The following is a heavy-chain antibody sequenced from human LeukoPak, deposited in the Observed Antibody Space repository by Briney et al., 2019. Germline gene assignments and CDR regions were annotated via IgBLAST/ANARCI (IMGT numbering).Heavy chain of an antibody. CDR3: TKPQPGAFEV. V-gene: IGHV1-2*02. CDR2: INTKTGAT. CDR1: GYTFTNYY. J-gene: IGHJ3*01. D-gene: IGHD2-2*01. Sequence: ASVKVSCKASGYTFTNYYIHWVRQAPGQGLEWMGWINTKTGATNYAQNFQGRVTMTRDTSISTAYMELNSLRSDDTALYYCTKPQPGAFEVWGQRTMVTVSS.